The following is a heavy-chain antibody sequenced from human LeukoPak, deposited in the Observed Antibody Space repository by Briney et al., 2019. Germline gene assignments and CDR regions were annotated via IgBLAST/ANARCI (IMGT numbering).Heavy chain of an antibody. CDR3: ARHRGDYGDYAVMNNWFDP. CDR2: SYYSGST. CDR1: GGSISSSSYY. D-gene: IGHD4-17*01. V-gene: IGHV4-39*01. Sequence: PSETLSLTCTVSGGSISSSSYYWGWIRQPPGKGRERFGSSYYSGSTYYNRSLKSRDAMSVDTSQNQSSLKLSSVTAADTAVYYCARHRGDYGDYAVMNNWFDPWGQGPLVTVSS. J-gene: IGHJ5*02.